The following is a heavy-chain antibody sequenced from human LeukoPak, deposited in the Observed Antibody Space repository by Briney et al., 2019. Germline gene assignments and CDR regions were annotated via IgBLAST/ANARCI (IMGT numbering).Heavy chain of an antibody. J-gene: IGHJ3*02. D-gene: IGHD4-17*01. CDR2: IYYSGST. Sequence: SETLSLTCTVSGGSISSYYWSWIRQPPGKGLEWIGYIYYSGSTNYNPSLKSRVTISVATSKNQFSLKLSSVTAADTAVYYCASHDYGDPIDAFDIWGQGTMVTVSS. CDR3: ASHDYGDPIDAFDI. CDR1: GGSISSYY. V-gene: IGHV4-59*01.